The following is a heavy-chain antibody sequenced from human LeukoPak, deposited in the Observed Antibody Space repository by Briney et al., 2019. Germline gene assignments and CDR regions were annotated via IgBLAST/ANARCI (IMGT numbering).Heavy chain of an antibody. Sequence: PGRSLRLSCAASGFTFSSYAMHWVRQAPGKGLEWVAVISYDGSNKYYADSVKGRFTISRDNAKNTLYLQMISLRAEDTAVYYCARSGYYYDSSDLIDYWGQGTLVTVSS. V-gene: IGHV3-30*04. J-gene: IGHJ4*02. CDR3: ARSGYYYDSSDLIDY. CDR2: ISYDGSNK. D-gene: IGHD3-22*01. CDR1: GFTFSSYA.